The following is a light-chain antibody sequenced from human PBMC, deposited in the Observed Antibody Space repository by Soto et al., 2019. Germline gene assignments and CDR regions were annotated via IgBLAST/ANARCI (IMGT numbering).Light chain of an antibody. Sequence: QMTMSPVSISGHQGDRVTITWLSSHTISSWFAWYQQKPGKAPKLLIYTASTLKSGVPSRFSGSGSGTEFTLTIIFLQPDDFATYYCQHYNCYSEAFGQVTKVDI. CDR2: TAS. V-gene: IGKV1-5*03. CDR3: QHYNCYSEA. CDR1: HTISSW. J-gene: IGKJ1*01.